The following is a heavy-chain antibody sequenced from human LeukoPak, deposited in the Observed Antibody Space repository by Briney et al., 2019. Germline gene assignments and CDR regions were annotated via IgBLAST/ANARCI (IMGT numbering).Heavy chain of an antibody. CDR2: INPNSGGT. Sequence: ASVTVSCTASGYTFTGYYMHWVRQAPGQGLEWMGWINPNSGGTNYAQKFQGRVTMTRDTSISTAYMELSRLRSDDTAVYYCARENCTNGVCYTYYYYYGMDVWGQGTTVTVSS. V-gene: IGHV1-2*02. CDR1: GYTFTGYY. CDR3: ARENCTNGVCYTYYYYYGMDV. D-gene: IGHD2-8*01. J-gene: IGHJ6*02.